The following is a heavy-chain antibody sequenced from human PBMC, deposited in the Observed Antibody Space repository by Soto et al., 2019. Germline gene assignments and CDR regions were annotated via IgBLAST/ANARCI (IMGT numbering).Heavy chain of an antibody. CDR2: INADNGNT. J-gene: IGHJ6*02. CDR3: ASTSTTTTIFGVVTPLDYYGMDV. V-gene: IGHV1-3*01. Sequence: ASVKVSCKASGYTFTSYGISWVRQAPGQGLEWMGWINADNGNTKYSQKFQGRVTITRDTSASTAYMELSSLRSEDTAVYYCASTSTTTTIFGVVTPLDYYGMDVWGQGTTVTVSS. CDR1: GYTFTSYG. D-gene: IGHD3-3*01.